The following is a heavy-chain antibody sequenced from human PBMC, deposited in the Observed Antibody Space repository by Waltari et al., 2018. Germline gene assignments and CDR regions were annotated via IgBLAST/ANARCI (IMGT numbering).Heavy chain of an antibody. J-gene: IGHJ4*02. CDR2: INHSGST. CDR3: ARGGGCSGGSCYGGSVY. CDR1: GGSFSGYY. V-gene: IGHV4-34*01. D-gene: IGHD2-15*01. Sequence: QVQLQQWGAGLLKPSETLSLTCAVYGGSFSGYYWSWIRQPPGKGLEWIGEINHSGSTNYNPSRKSRVTISVDTSKNQFSLKLSSVTAADTAVYYCARGGGCSGGSCYGGSVYWGQGTLVTVSS.